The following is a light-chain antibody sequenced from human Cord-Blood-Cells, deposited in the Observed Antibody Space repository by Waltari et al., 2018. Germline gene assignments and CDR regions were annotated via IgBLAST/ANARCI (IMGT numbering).Light chain of an antibody. J-gene: IGLJ1*01. CDR3: CSYAGSSTYV. CDR1: SSDVGSYNL. Sequence: HSALTQPASVSGSPGQSITISCTGTSSDVGSYNLVAWYQQHPGKAPKLMIYEGSKRPSVVSNRVSGSKSGNPASLTISGLQAEDGADYYCCSYAGSSTYVFGTGTKVTVL. CDR2: EGS. V-gene: IGLV2-23*01.